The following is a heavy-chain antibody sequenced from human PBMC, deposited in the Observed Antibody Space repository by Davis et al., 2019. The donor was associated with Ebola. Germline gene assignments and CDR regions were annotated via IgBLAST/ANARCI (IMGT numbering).Heavy chain of an antibody. V-gene: IGHV3-30*04. D-gene: IGHD5-12*01. CDR1: GFTFSSYA. CDR3: AKDYEWLPLFDY. Sequence: PGGSLRLSCAASGFTFSSYAMHWVRQAPGKGLEWVAVISYDGSNKYYADSVKGRFTISRDNSKNTLYLQMNSLRAEDTAVYYCAKDYEWLPLFDYWGQGTLVTVSS. CDR2: ISYDGSNK. J-gene: IGHJ4*02.